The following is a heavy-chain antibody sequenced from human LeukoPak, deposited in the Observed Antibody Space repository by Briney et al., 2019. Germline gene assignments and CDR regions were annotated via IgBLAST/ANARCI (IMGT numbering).Heavy chain of an antibody. CDR2: IATSGGST. D-gene: IGHD3/OR15-3a*01. J-gene: IGHJ4*02. Sequence: GGSLRLSWAASGFTFSSYAMAWVRQTPGKGLEWVSTIATSGGSTNYADSVKGRFTISRDNSKNTMYLQMNSLRVDDTAIYFCATDVGTVFFDNWGPGTVVSVSS. V-gene: IGHV3-23*01. CDR1: GFTFSSYA. CDR3: ATDVGTVFFDN.